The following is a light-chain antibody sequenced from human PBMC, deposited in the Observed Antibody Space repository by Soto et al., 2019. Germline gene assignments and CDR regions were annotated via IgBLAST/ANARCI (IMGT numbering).Light chain of an antibody. J-gene: IGLJ1*01. Sequence: QSVLTQPPSESGAPGQRVSISCTGSSSNIVAGYDVHWYQHLPGTAPKLLIYANNNRPSAVPDRFSGSNSGTSASLAITRLQAKDEADYYSQSYESSRSPPNVFRPGTKGTVL. CDR1: SSNIVAGYD. CDR2: ANN. CDR3: QSYESSRSPPNV. V-gene: IGLV1-40*01.